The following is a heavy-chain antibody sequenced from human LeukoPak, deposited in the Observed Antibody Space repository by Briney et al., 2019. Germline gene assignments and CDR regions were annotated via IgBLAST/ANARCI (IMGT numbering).Heavy chain of an antibody. J-gene: IGHJ3*02. V-gene: IGHV4-4*07. CDR3: ARRHSIYDFWSVRLDVGTHDAFDI. D-gene: IGHD3-3*01. CDR2: FSTSGST. Sequence: SETLSLTCTVSSGSINNYYWNWIRQPAGRGLEWIGLFSTSGSTIYNPSLRSRVTMSVDTSKNQFSLNLSSVTAADTAVYYCARRHSIYDFWSVRLDVGTHDAFDIWGQGTMVTVSS. CDR1: SGSINNYY.